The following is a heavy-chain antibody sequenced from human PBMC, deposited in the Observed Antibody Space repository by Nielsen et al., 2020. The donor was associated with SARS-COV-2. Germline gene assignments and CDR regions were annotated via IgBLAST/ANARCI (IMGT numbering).Heavy chain of an antibody. D-gene: IGHD1-14*01. CDR3: ARDQYRIRGFDY. CDR2: INPSGGST. J-gene: IGHJ4*02. Sequence: ASVKVSCKAPGYTFTSYYMHWVRRAPGQGLEWMGIINPSGGSTSYAQKFQGRVTMTRDTSTSTVYMELSSLRSEDTAVYYCARDQYRIRGFDYWGQGTLVTVSS. CDR1: GYTFTSYY. V-gene: IGHV1-46*01.